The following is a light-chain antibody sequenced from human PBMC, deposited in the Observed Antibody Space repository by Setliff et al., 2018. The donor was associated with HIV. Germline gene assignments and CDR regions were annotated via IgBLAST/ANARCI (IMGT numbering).Light chain of an antibody. Sequence: QRVTISCSGSSSNIGSNTVNWYQQLPGTAPKLLIYSNNQRPSGVPDRFSGSKSGTSASLATSGLQSDDEADYYCAAWDDSLNAFYVFGTGTKVTVL. CDR2: SNN. CDR1: SSNIGSNT. J-gene: IGLJ1*01. V-gene: IGLV1-44*01. CDR3: AAWDDSLNAFYV.